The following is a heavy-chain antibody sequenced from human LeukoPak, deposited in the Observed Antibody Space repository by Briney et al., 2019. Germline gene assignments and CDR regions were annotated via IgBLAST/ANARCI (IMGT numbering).Heavy chain of an antibody. D-gene: IGHD6-13*01. J-gene: IGHJ4*02. CDR1: GFTFSSHA. V-gene: IGHV3-64*03. Sequence: GGFLRLSCSASGFTFSSHAMHWVRQAPGKGLEYVSAVSNNGGSTYYADSVKGRFTISRDNSKNTLYLQMSSLRAEDTAVYYCVKDEAAAVDYWGQGTLVTVSS. CDR3: VKDEAAAVDY. CDR2: VSNNGGST.